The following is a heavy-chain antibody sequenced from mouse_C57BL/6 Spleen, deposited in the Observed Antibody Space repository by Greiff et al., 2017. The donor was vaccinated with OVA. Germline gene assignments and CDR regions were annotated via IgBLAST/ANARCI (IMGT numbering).Heavy chain of an antibody. CDR2: ISSGGSYT. D-gene: IGHD1-1*01. Sequence: EVHLVESGGDLVKPGGSLKLSCAASGFTFSSYGMSWVRQTPDKRLEWVATISSGGSYTDYPDSVKGRFTISRDNAKNTLYLQMSSLKSEDTAMYYCARHLITTVVAFDYWGQGTTLTVSS. CDR3: ARHLITTVVAFDY. CDR1: GFTFSSYG. V-gene: IGHV5-6*01. J-gene: IGHJ2*01.